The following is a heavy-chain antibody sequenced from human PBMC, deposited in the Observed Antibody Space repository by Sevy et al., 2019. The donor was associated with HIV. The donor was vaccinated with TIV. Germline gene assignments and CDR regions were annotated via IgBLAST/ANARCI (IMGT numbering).Heavy chain of an antibody. D-gene: IGHD2-15*01. CDR3: AADRGEDYCSGNGGQRHYYYGLDV. V-gene: IGHV1-24*01. Sequence: ASVKVSCKVSGYRLIEVSMHWVRQAPGKGLEWMGHLDPEDGETIYAHNFQGRVTMTEDTSTDTAYMEVSSLRSEDTAVYYFAADRGEDYCSGNGGQRHYYYGLDVWDQGTTVTVSS. CDR1: GYRLIEVS. CDR2: LDPEDGET. J-gene: IGHJ6*02.